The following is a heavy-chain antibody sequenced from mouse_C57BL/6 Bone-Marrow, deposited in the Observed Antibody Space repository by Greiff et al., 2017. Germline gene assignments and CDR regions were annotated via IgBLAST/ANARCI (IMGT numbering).Heavy chain of an antibody. CDR3: ARDGDY. V-gene: IGHV1-9*01. CDR1: GYTFTGCW. Sequence: VQLQQSGAELMKPGASVKLSCKATGYTFTGCWLEWVKQRPGHGLVWIGECLPGSGSTNYNETFKGKATITADTSSNNAYMQLSRLTTEDSAIYYWARDGDYWGQGTTLTVSS. CDR2: CLPGSGST. D-gene: IGHD2-3*01. J-gene: IGHJ2*01.